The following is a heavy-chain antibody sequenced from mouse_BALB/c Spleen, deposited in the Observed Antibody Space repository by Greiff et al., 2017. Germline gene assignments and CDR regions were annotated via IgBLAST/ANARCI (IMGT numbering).Heavy chain of an antibody. D-gene: IGHD1-1*01. CDR2: ISSGGSYT. V-gene: IGHV5-9-3*01. CDR1: GFTFSSYA. Sequence: EVQRVESGGGLVKPGGSLKLSCAASGFTFSSYAMSWVRQTPEKRLEWVATISSGGSYTYYPDSVKGRFTISRDNAKNTLYLQMSSLRSEDTAMYYCARHPRYYGSSYFDYWGQGTTLTVSS. J-gene: IGHJ2*01. CDR3: ARHPRYYGSSYFDY.